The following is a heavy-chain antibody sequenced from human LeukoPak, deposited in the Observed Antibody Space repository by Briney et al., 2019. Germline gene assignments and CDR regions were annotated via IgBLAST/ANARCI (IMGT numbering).Heavy chain of an antibody. J-gene: IGHJ6*02. V-gene: IGHV3-30-3*01. CDR2: ISYDGSNK. Sequence: GGPLRLSCAASGFTFSSYAMHWVRQAPGKGLEWVAVISYDGSNKYYADSVKGRFTISRDNSKNTLYLQMNSLRAEDTAVYYCARDRAYCGGDCLYYYGMDVWGQGTTVTVSS. CDR3: ARDRAYCGGDCLYYYGMDV. D-gene: IGHD2-21*02. CDR1: GFTFSSYA.